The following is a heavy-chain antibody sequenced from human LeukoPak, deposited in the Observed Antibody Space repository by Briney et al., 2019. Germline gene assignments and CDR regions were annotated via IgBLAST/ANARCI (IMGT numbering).Heavy chain of an antibody. J-gene: IGHJ3*01. D-gene: IGHD1-14*01. V-gene: IGHV3-20*01. Sequence: PGGSLRLSCAASGFTFDDYAMSWVRQAPGRGLEWVSGINWNSGSTAYADSVKGRFTISRDNAQNSLYLQMNSLRAEDTALYHCAREIYRSPSAFDVWGQGTMVTVSS. CDR3: AREIYRSPSAFDV. CDR1: GFTFDDYA. CDR2: INWNSGST.